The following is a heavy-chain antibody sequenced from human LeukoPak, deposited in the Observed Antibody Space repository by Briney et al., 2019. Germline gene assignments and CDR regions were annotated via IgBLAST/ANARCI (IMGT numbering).Heavy chain of an antibody. CDR2: ISGSGGGT. CDR3: ARDAWPYSSSWSDY. D-gene: IGHD6-13*01. J-gene: IGHJ4*02. V-gene: IGHV3-23*01. CDR1: GFTFSSSA. Sequence: GGSLRLSCATSGFTFSSSAMSWVRQPPGKGLAWVSTISGSGGGTYSADSVKGRFTISRDNSKNTLYLQMNSLRAEDTAVYYCARDAWPYSSSWSDYWGQGTLVTVSS.